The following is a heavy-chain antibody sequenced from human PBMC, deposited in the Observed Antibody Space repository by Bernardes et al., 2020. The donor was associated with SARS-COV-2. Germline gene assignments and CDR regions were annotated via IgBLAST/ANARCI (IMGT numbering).Heavy chain of an antibody. CDR3: ARDSRGITIFGGGDY. CDR2: ISSSSSTI. CDR1: GFTISSYS. V-gene: IGHV3-48*02. J-gene: IGHJ4*02. Sequence: GGSLSLSCAVSGFTISSYSINWSRQAPRKGLERDSYISSSSSTIYYADSVKGRFNNSRDNAKNSRYLGMNSLRDEDTAVYYCARDSRGITIFGGGDYWGQGTLVTDSS. D-gene: IGHD3-3*01.